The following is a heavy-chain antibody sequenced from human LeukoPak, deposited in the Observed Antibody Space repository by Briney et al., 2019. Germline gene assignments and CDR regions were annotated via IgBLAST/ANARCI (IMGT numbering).Heavy chain of an antibody. Sequence: SGPTLVKPTPTLTLTCTFSGFSLSTSGVGVGWIRQPPVKALEWLALIYWDDDKRYIPSLKSRLTITKDTSKNQVVLTMTNMDPVDTATYYCAHRHFTMGGGPGNWFDPWGQGTLVTVSS. CDR1: GFSLSTSGVG. CDR2: IYWDDDK. J-gene: IGHJ5*02. CDR3: AHRHFTMGGGPGNWFDP. D-gene: IGHD3-10*01. V-gene: IGHV2-5*02.